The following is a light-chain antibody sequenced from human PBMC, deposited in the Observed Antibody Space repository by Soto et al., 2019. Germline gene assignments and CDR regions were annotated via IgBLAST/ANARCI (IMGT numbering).Light chain of an antibody. CDR3: QQLKSSPIT. J-gene: IGKJ5*01. CDR2: DAS. V-gene: IGKV1-9*01. CDR1: QGISSY. Sequence: DIQLTQSPSFLSASVGDRVTITCRASQGISSYLAWYQQKPGEAPNLLIYDASTLQGGVTSRFSGSGSGTEFTLTISSPQPEDFATYYCQQLKSSPITFGQGTRLEIK.